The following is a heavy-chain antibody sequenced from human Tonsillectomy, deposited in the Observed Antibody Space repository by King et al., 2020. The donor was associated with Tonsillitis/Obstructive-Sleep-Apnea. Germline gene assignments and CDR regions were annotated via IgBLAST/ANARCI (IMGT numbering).Heavy chain of an antibody. J-gene: IGHJ5*02. CDR1: GGSFSGYY. CDR2: INRSGST. Sequence: HVQLQQWGAGLLKPSETLSLTCAVYGGSFSGYYWSWIRQPPGKGLEWIGEINRSGSTNYNPSLKSRVTISVDTSKNQFSLKLSSVTAADTAVYYCARGSPRGWFDPWGQGTLVTVSS. V-gene: IGHV4-34*01. CDR3: ARGSPRGWFDP.